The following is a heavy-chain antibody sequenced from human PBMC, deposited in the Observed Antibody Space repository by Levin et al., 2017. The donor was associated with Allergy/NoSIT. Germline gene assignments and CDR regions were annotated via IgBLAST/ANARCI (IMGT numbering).Heavy chain of an antibody. CDR1: GFTFSSHW. V-gene: IGHV3-7*01. J-gene: IGHJ4*02. Sequence: GGSLRLSCAASGFTFSSHWMSWVRQAPGKGLEWVANIKQDGSERYYVDSVRGRFTISRDNAKNSVYLQMNSLRAEDSAVYYCARARGYSYGLLWYFDYWGQGTLVTVSS. CDR2: IKQDGSER. CDR3: ARARGYSYGLLWYFDY. D-gene: IGHD5-18*01.